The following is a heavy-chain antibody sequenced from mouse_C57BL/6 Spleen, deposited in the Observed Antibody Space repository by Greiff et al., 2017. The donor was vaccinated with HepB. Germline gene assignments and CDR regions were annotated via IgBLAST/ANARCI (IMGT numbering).Heavy chain of an antibody. J-gene: IGHJ3*01. D-gene: IGHD1-1*01. CDR3: AREEDYYGSSYGFAY. Sequence: EVKVVESGPELVKPGASVKIPCKASGYTFTDYNMDWVKQSHGKSLEWIGDINPNNGGTIYNQKFKGKATLTVDKSSSTAYMELRSLTSEDTAVYYCAREEDYYGSSYGFAYWGQGTLVTVSA. CDR1: GYTFTDYN. V-gene: IGHV1-18*01. CDR2: INPNNGGT.